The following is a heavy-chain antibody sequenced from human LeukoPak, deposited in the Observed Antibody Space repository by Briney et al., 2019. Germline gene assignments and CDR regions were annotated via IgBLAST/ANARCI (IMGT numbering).Heavy chain of an antibody. D-gene: IGHD6-19*01. Sequence: ASVKVSCKASGYTFTGYYMHWVRQAPGQGLEWMGRINPNSGGTNYAQKFQGRATMTRDTSISTAYMELSRLRSDDTAVYYCARARGSGQWLVNFDYWGQGTLVTVSS. J-gene: IGHJ4*02. CDR2: INPNSGGT. CDR3: ARARGSGQWLVNFDY. CDR1: GYTFTGYY. V-gene: IGHV1-2*06.